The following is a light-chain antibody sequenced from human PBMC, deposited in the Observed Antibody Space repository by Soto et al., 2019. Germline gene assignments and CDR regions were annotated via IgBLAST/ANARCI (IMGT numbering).Light chain of an antibody. CDR3: CSYADGQTLA. CDR1: SSDVGGYNY. J-gene: IGLJ2*01. V-gene: IGLV2-11*01. Sequence: QSALTQPRSVSGSPGQSVTISCTGTSSDVGGYNYVSWYQQHPGKAPKLMIYEVNKRPSGVPDRFSGSKSGYTASLIISGLQAEDEADYFCCSYADGQTLAFGGGTKLTVL. CDR2: EVN.